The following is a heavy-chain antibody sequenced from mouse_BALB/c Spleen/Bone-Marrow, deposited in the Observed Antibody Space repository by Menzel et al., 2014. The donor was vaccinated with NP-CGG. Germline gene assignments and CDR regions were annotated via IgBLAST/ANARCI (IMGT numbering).Heavy chain of an antibody. CDR1: GFNIKDTY. J-gene: IGHJ2*01. CDR2: IDPANADT. Sequence: EVKLMESGAELVKPGASVKLSCTASGFNIKDTYIHWVKQRPEQGLEWIGRIDPANADTKYGPKFQGKATITADTSSNTVYLQFISLTSEDTAIYYCVRAARTLDYWGQGTTLTVSS. V-gene: IGHV14-3*02. D-gene: IGHD3-1*01. CDR3: VRAARTLDY.